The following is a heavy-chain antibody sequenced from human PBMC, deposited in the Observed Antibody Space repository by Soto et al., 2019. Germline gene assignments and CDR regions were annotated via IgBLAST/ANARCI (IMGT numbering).Heavy chain of an antibody. CDR3: AKGRSRYCTNGVCPYYFDY. D-gene: IGHD2-8*01. CDR1: GFTLSSYA. J-gene: IGHJ4*02. V-gene: IGHV3-23*01. Sequence: EVQLLESGGGLVQPGGSLRLSCAASGFTLSSYAMSWVRQAPGKGLEWVSAISGSGGSTYYADSVKGRFTISRDNSKNTLYLQMNSLRAEDTAVYYCAKGRSRYCTNGVCPYYFDYWGQGTLVTVSS. CDR2: ISGSGGST.